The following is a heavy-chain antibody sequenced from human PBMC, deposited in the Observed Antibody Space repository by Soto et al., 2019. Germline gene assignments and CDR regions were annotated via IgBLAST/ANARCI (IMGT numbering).Heavy chain of an antibody. CDR2: IYYSGST. D-gene: IGHD3-22*01. CDR3: ARVISDSSGYYLDY. V-gene: IGHV4-31*03. Sequence: PSETLSLTCTVSGGSISSGGYYWSWIRQHPGKGLEWIGYIYYSGSTYYNPSLKSRVTISVDTSKNQFSLKLSSVTAPDTAVYYCARVISDSSGYYLDYWGQGTLVTVSS. J-gene: IGHJ4*02. CDR1: GGSISSGGYY.